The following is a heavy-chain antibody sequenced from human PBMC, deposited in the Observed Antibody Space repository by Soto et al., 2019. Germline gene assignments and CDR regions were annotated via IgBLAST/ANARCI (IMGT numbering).Heavy chain of an antibody. CDR1: GFTFKDYY. V-gene: IGHV3-11*01. Sequence: ESGGGLVKPGGSLRLSCFTSGFTFKDYYMGWIRQAPCKGLEWLSYISSSGDAIYYADSVKGRFTTSRDNTKNSLMMEMNSLSVDDSAVYYCARGSRQRFLEWLLFDYWGQGALVTVS. CDR3: ARGSRQRFLEWLLFDY. J-gene: IGHJ4*02. D-gene: IGHD3-3*01. CDR2: ISSSGDAI.